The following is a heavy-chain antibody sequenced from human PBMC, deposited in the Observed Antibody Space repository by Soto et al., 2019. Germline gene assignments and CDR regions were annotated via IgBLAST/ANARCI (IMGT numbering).Heavy chain of an antibody. CDR2: IRSKANSYAT. D-gene: IGHD3-16*01. Sequence: LVWVGRIRSKANSYATAYAASVKGRFTISRDDSKNTAYLQMDSLRADDTAFYYCAKDITKGLPFHFYHGMDVWGQGTPVTVSS. J-gene: IGHJ6*02. CDR3: AKDITKGLPFHFYHGMDV. V-gene: IGHV3-73*01.